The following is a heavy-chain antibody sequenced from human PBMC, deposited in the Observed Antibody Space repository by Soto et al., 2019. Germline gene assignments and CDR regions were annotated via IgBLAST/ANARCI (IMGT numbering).Heavy chain of an antibody. CDR3: SKTLGPSAIHPFS. Sequence: EVQLLESGGGLVQPGGSLRLSCAASGFTFSSYAMTWVRQAPGKGLEWVSAINSSGVTSYAGSVKGRFNVSRGDSKNTLYLQMDILGAEDPAVYYCSKTLGPSAIHPFSWGQGTLVTVSS. D-gene: IGHD2-2*02. CDR2: INSSGVT. J-gene: IGHJ5*02. CDR1: GFTFSSYA. V-gene: IGHV3-23*01.